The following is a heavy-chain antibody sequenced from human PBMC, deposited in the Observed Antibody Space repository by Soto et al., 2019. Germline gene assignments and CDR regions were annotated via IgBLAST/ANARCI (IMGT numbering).Heavy chain of an antibody. Sequence: PSETLSLTCAVYCGSFSGYYWSWIRQPPGKGLEWIGEINHSGSTNYNPSLKSRVTISVDTSKNQFSLKLSSVTAADTAVYYCARGGSITIFGVVINNWFDPWGQGTLVTVSS. CDR3: ARGGSITIFGVVINNWFDP. CDR1: CGSFSGYY. J-gene: IGHJ5*02. V-gene: IGHV4-34*01. D-gene: IGHD3-3*01. CDR2: INHSGST.